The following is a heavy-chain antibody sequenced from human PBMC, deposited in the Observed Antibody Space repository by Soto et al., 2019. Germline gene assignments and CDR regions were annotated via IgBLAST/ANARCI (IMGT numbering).Heavy chain of an antibody. V-gene: IGHV4-59*12. CDR3: ARDLPYYGSGSDWFDP. CDR1: GGSISSYY. Sequence: QVQLQESGPGLVKPSETLSLTCTVSGGSISSYYWSWIRQPPGTGLEWIGYIYYSGTTNYNPSLKRRVTISVDTSKNQFSLTLSSVTAADTAVYYCARDLPYYGSGSDWFDPWGQGTLVTVSS. CDR2: IYYSGTT. J-gene: IGHJ5*02. D-gene: IGHD3-10*01.